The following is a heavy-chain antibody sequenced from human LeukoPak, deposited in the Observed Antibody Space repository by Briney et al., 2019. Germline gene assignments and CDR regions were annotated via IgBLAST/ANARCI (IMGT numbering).Heavy chain of an antibody. J-gene: IGHJ3*02. CDR3: ARVSWYYDSSGYSYDAFDI. D-gene: IGHD3-22*01. V-gene: IGHV1-8*03. CDR1: GYTFTSYD. Sequence: ASVKVSCKASGYTFTSYDINWVRQATGQGLEWMGWMNPNSGNTGYAQKFQGRVTITRNTSISTAYMELSSLRSEDTAVYYCARVSWYYDSSGYSYDAFDIWGQGTMGTVSS. CDR2: MNPNSGNT.